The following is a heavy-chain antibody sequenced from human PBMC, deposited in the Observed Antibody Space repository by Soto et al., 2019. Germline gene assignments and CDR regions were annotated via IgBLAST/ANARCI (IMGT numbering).Heavy chain of an antibody. V-gene: IGHV4-61*01. CDR1: GVSVSSGSYY. CDR3: ARGSVGDSVGIYYYAMDV. CDR2: GYYSGTT. Sequence: QVQLQESGPGLVKPSETLSLSCTVSGVSVSSGSYYWSWLRQPPGKGLEWTGFGYYSGTTNYHPSRKSRVTISRDTATNQVSLRLNSGNAADTAVYDCARGSVGDSVGIYYYAMDVLCPGTTVTVSS. J-gene: IGHJ6*02. D-gene: IGHD4-17*01.